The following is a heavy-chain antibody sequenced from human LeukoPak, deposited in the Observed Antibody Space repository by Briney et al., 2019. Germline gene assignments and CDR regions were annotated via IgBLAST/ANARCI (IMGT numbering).Heavy chain of an antibody. J-gene: IGHJ4*02. D-gene: IGHD5-12*01. CDR3: ARDIGRGYSYGPFDY. CDR1: GFTFSLYA. CDR2: IWYDGSKK. Sequence: GGSLRLSCAASGFTFSLYAMHWVRQAPGKGLEWVELIWYDGSKKYDADSVEGRFTISRDNSKNTLYLQMNSLRADDTAVYYCARDIGRGYSYGPFDYWGQGTLVTVSS. V-gene: IGHV3-33*01.